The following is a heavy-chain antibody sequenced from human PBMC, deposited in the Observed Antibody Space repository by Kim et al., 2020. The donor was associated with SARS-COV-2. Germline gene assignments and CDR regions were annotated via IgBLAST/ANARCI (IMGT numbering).Heavy chain of an antibody. CDR1: GYTFTGYY. V-gene: IGHV1-2*02. CDR2: INPNSGGT. Sequence: ASVKVSCKASGYTFTGYYMHWVRQAPGQGLEWMGWINPNSGGTNYAQKFQGRVTMTRDTSISTAYMELSRLRSDDTAVYYCARGDHLYSSGWRFVWFDPWGQGTLVTVSS. J-gene: IGHJ5*02. CDR3: ARGDHLYSSGWRFVWFDP. D-gene: IGHD6-19*01.